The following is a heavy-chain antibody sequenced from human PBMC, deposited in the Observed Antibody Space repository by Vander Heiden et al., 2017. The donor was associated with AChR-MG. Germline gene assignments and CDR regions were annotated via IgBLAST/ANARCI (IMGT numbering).Heavy chain of an antibody. V-gene: IGHV4-61*01. D-gene: IGHD2-15*01. CDR2: IYYSGST. Sequence: QVQLQESGPGLVKPSGTLSLTCTVSGGSVSSGSYYWSWIRQPPGKGLEWIGYIYYSGSTNYNPSLKSRVTISVDTSKNQFSLKLSSVTAADTAVYYCAREGFGSGRYYYYGMDVWGQGTTVTVSS. J-gene: IGHJ6*02. CDR3: AREGFGSGRYYYYGMDV. CDR1: GGSVSSGSYY.